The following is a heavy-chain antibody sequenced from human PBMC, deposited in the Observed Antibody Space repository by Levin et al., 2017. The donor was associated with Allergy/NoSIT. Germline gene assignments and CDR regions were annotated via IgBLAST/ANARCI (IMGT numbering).Heavy chain of an antibody. Sequence: SVKVSCKASGGTFSSYAISWVRQAPGQGLEWMGGIIPIFGTANYAQKFQGRVTITADESTSTAYMELSSLRSEDTAVYYCARDSSGWYNWFDPWGQGTLVTVSS. CDR2: IIPIFGTA. J-gene: IGHJ5*02. CDR1: GGTFSSYA. D-gene: IGHD6-19*01. V-gene: IGHV1-69*13. CDR3: ARDSSGWYNWFDP.